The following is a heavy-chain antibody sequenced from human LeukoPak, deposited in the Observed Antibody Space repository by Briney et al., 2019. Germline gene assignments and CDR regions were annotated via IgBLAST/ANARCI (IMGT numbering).Heavy chain of an antibody. CDR1: GFTLSSYA. D-gene: IGHD3-22*01. CDR3: ARGGIYYDSSGYFDY. CDR2: ISYDGSNK. V-gene: IGHV3-30-3*01. Sequence: SGRSLRLSCAASGFTLSSYAMHWVRQAPGKGLEWVAVISYDGSNKYYADSVKGRFTISRDNSKNTLYLQMNSLRAEDTAVYYCARGGIYYDSSGYFDYWGQGTLVTVSS. J-gene: IGHJ4*02.